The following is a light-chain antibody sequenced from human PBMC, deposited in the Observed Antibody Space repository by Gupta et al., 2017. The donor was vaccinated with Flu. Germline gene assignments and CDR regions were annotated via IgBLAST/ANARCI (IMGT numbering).Light chain of an antibody. CDR3: QVWASGMVV. Sequence: SFELTQPLSVSLALGQTAAITCGRKYLGDKNVSWYQLKSAQAPVWGSYREDSRPSGIPERLSGAISATKANLTISRAQAEDDSYDFCQVWASGMVVFGGGTTLTVL. CDR2: RED. CDR1: YLGDKN. V-gene: IGLV3-9*02. J-gene: IGLJ2*01.